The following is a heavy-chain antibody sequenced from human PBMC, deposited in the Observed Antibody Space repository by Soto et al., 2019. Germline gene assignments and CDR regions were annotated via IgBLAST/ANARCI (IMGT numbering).Heavy chain of an antibody. D-gene: IGHD6-6*01. J-gene: IGHJ4*01. V-gene: IGHV3-30*04. CDR3: AREPWGYSGSSKHFDF. CDR2: ISYAGIYI. Sequence: QVQLVESGGDVVQPGRSLRLACAASGFTFSGFAMHWVRLAPGKGLEWVAVISYAGIYINYTDSVRGRFSISRDNSKNTLYLQMNSLRPDETAVYHCAREPWGYSGSSKHFDFWGHGTLVTVSS. CDR1: GFTFSGFA.